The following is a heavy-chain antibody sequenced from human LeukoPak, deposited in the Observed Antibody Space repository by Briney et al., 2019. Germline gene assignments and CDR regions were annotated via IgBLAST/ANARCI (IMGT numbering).Heavy chain of an antibody. D-gene: IGHD5-12*01. V-gene: IGHV4-59*10. CDR2: IYTSGST. CDR1: GGSFSGYY. J-gene: IGHJ6*03. Sequence: SETLSLTCAVYGGSFSGYYWSWIRQPAGKGLEWIGRIYTSGSTNYNPSLKSRVTMSVDTSKNQFSLKLSSVTAADTAVYYCARNRRTDIVATIRYYYYYMDVWGKGTTVTVSS. CDR3: ARNRRTDIVATIRYYYYYMDV.